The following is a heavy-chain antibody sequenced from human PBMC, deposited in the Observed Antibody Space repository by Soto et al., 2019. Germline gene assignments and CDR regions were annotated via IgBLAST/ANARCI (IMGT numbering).Heavy chain of an antibody. CDR3: ARDSKNRQDGMDV. J-gene: IGHJ6*02. CDR2: ISVIGDYT. Sequence: GGSLRLSCEGSGFTFSSYSINWVRQAPGKGLGWVSSISVIGDYTFYADSVKGRFTISRDNAKNSLFLQMDSLRAEDTAVYFCARDSKNRQDGMDVWGQGTPVTVSS. V-gene: IGHV3-21*01. D-gene: IGHD4-4*01. CDR1: GFTFSSYS.